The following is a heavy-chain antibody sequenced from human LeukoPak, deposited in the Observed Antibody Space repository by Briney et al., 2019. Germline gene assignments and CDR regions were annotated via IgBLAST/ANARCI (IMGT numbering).Heavy chain of an antibody. CDR3: ARDERTWSYDSSGYYNWFDP. CDR1: GFTVSSNY. J-gene: IGHJ5*02. Sequence: GGSLRLSCAASGFTVSSNYMSWVRQAPGKGLEWVSVIYSGGSTYYADSVKGRFTISRDNSKNTLYLQMNSLRAEDTAVYYCARDERTWSYDSSGYYNWFDPWGQGTLVTVSS. V-gene: IGHV3-53*05. CDR2: IYSGGST. D-gene: IGHD3-22*01.